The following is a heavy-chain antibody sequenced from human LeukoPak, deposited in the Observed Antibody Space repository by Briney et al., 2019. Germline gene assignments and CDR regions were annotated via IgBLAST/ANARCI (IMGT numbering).Heavy chain of an antibody. Sequence: ASVKVSCKASGYTFTSYYMHWVRQAPGQGLEWMGIINPSDGSTSYAQKFQGRVTMTRDTSTSTVYMELSSLRSGDTAVYYCARSITCGSARCYWEIDYWGQGTLVTVSS. CDR2: INPSDGST. CDR1: GYTFTSYY. V-gene: IGHV1-46*01. D-gene: IGHD2-2*01. J-gene: IGHJ4*02. CDR3: ARSITCGSARCYWEIDY.